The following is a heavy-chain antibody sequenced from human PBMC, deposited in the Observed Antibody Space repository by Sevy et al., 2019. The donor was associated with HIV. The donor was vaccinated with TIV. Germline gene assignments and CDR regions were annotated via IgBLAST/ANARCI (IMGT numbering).Heavy chain of an antibody. V-gene: IGHV3-30*18. CDR1: GITFTTSG. CDR3: AKDFTRYNGMDV. J-gene: IGHJ6*02. Sequence: GGSLRLSCAVSGITFTTSGMHWVRQAPGKGLEWVVVISYDGRNKFYGDSVKGRFTISRENSKNMLYLQMNSLRTEDTAVYYCAKDFTRYNGMDVWGQGTMVTVSS. CDR2: ISYDGRNK.